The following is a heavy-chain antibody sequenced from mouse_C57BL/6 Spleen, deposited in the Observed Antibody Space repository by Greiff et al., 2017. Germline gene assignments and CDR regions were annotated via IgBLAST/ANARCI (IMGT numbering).Heavy chain of an antibody. V-gene: IGHV1-4*01. J-gene: IGHJ4*01. CDR2: INPSSGYT. Sequence: VQGVESGAELARPGASVKMSCKASGYTFTSYTMHWVKQRTGQGLEWIGYINPSSGYTKYNQKFKDKATLTADQSSSTAYMQLSSLTSEDSAVYYCAGYYVYDGNPIDYWGQGTSVTVSS. CDR1: GYTFTSYT. D-gene: IGHD2-2*01. CDR3: AGYYVYDGNPIDY.